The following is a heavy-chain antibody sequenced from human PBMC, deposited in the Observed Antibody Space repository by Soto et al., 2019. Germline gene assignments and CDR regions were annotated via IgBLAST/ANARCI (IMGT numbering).Heavy chain of an antibody. Sequence: QVQLQDSGPGLVKPSQTLSLTCTVSGGSISSGGYYWTCIRQHPGKCLEWIGYNYYSVITYYNPSLKSLVTMALATSKNQFSLQLSSVTAADTAVYYCSRVSSIVGLYYGMDLWGQGTTVTVSS. CDR2: NYYSVIT. CDR1: GGSISSGGYY. CDR3: SRVSSIVGLYYGMDL. V-gene: IGHV4-31*01. J-gene: IGHJ6*02. D-gene: IGHD6-6*01.